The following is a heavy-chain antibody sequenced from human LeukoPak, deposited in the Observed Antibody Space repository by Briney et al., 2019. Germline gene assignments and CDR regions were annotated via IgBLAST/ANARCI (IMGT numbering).Heavy chain of an antibody. J-gene: IGHJ4*02. Sequence: GGSLRLSCAASGFTFSSYSMNWVRQAPGKGLEWVSGISWNSGSIGYADSVKGRFTISRDNAKNSLYLQMKSLRAEDMALYYCAKDKYGSSSTVFDYWGQGTLVTVSS. D-gene: IGHD6-6*01. CDR2: ISWNSGSI. CDR3: AKDKYGSSSTVFDY. CDR1: GFTFSSYS. V-gene: IGHV3-9*03.